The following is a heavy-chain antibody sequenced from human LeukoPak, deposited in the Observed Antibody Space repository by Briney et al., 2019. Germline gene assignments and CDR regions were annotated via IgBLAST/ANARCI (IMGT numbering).Heavy chain of an antibody. CDR3: ARDRYSGSYVDY. J-gene: IGHJ4*02. V-gene: IGHV1-46*01. CDR1: GYTFTSYY. Sequence: GASVTVSCKASGYTFTSYYMHWVRQAPGQGLEWMGLINPSGGSTSYAQKFQGRVTMTRDTSTSTVYMELSSLRSEDTAVYYCARDRYSGSYVDYWGQGTMVTVSS. CDR2: INPSGGST. D-gene: IGHD1-26*01.